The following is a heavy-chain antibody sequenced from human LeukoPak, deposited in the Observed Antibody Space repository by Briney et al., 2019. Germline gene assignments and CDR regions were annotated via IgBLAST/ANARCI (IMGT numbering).Heavy chain of an antibody. J-gene: IGHJ3*02. CDR1: GGSFSGYY. D-gene: IGHD1-14*01. Sequence: PSETLSLTCAVYGGSFSGYYWSWIRQPPGKGLEWIGEINYSRSTNYNPSLKSRVTISVDTSKNQFSLKLSSVTAADTAVYYCARGFSPEDAFDIWGQGTMVTVSS. CDR2: INYSRST. V-gene: IGHV4-34*01. CDR3: ARGFSPEDAFDI.